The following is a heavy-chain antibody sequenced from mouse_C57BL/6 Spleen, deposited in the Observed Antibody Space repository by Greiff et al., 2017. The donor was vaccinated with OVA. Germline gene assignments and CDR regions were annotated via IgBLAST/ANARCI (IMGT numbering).Heavy chain of an antibody. V-gene: IGHV1-72*01. CDR2: IDPNSGGT. CDR1: GYTFNSYW. D-gene: IGHD2-3*01. CDR3: ARRGDGYYFDY. Sequence: QVQLKQPGAELVKPGASVKLSCKASGYTFNSYWMHWVKQRPGRGLEWIGRIDPNSGGTKYNEKFKSKATMTVDTPSSTAYMQLSSLTSEDSAVYYCARRGDGYYFDYWGQGTTLTVSS. J-gene: IGHJ2*01.